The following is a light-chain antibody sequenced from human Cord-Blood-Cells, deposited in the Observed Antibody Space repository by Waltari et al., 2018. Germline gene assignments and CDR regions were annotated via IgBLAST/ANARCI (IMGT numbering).Light chain of an antibody. CDR2: KDS. V-gene: IGLV3-25*03. J-gene: IGLJ3*02. CDR3: QSADSSGTYWV. Sequence: SYELTQPPSVSVSPGQTARITCSGAALPKQYAYWYQQKPGQAPVLVIYKDSERPSGIPGRVSGSSSGTTVTLTISGVQAEDEADYYCQSADSSGTYWVFGGGTKLTVL. CDR1: ALPKQY.